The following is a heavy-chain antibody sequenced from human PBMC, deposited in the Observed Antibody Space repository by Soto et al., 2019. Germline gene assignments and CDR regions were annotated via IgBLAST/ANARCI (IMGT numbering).Heavy chain of an antibody. CDR2: ISSNGGST. D-gene: IGHD5-12*01. CDR1: GFAFNIHT. V-gene: IGHV3-64D*06. CDR3: VRDRDGYDHRNFDY. Sequence: SLRLSCSASGFAFNIHTMHWVRQAPGKGLEYISAISSNGGSTYYAESVKGRVTISRDNSRNTLHLQMSSLSAEDSATYYCVRDRDGYDHRNFDYWGQG. J-gene: IGHJ4*01.